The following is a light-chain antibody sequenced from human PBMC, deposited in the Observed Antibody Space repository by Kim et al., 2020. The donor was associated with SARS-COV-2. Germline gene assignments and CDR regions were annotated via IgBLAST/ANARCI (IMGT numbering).Light chain of an antibody. CDR2: AAS. Sequence: SPGERATLSCRASQSISSTHFAWYQQQPGQVPRLLIYAASYRAPGTPARFSGSGSGTDFTLTISGLEPEDFAVYYCQQYGDSPPGTFGQGTKLEI. CDR3: QQYGDSPPGT. CDR1: QSISSTH. J-gene: IGKJ2*01. V-gene: IGKV3-20*01.